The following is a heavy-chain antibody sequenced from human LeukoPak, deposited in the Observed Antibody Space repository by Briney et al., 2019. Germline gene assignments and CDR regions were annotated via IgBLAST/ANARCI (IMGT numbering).Heavy chain of an antibody. V-gene: IGHV1-69*06. J-gene: IGHJ4*02. CDR2: IIPIFGTA. CDR3: AGSSGPNNYSDY. Sequence: SVKVSCKASGGTFSSYAISWLRQAPGQELEWMGGIIPIFGTANYAQKFQDRVTITADKSTSTAYMELSSLRSEDTAVYYCAGSSGPNNYSDYWGQGTLVTVSS. CDR1: GGTFSSYA. D-gene: IGHD6-19*01.